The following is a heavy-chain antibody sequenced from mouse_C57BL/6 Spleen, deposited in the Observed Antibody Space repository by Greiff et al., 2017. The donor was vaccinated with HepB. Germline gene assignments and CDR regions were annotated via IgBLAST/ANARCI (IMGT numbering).Heavy chain of an antibody. J-gene: IGHJ2*01. CDR3: ARQDTTVYFDY. CDR2: ISSGGSYT. Sequence: EVKLQESGGDLVKPGGSLKLSCAASGFTFSSYGMSWVRQTPDKRLEWVATISSGGSYTYYPDSVKGRFTISRDNAKNTLYLQMSSLTSEDTAMYYCARQDTTVYFDYWGQGTTLTVSS. CDR1: GFTFSSYG. D-gene: IGHD1-1*01. V-gene: IGHV5-6*01.